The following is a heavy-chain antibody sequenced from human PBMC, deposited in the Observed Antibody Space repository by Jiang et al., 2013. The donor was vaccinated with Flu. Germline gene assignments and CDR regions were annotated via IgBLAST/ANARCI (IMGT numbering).Heavy chain of an antibody. CDR2: IYSGGST. V-gene: IGHV3-53*01. CDR3: ARDLGYSFGGYYYGMDV. J-gene: IGHJ6*02. Sequence: EVQLLESGGGLIQPGGSLRLSCAASGFTVSSNYMSWVRQAPGKGLEWVSVIYSGGSTYYADSVKGRFTISRDNSKNTLYLQMNSLRAEDTAVYYCARDLGYSFGGYYYGMDVWGQGTTVTVSS. D-gene: IGHD5-18*01. CDR1: GFTVSSNY.